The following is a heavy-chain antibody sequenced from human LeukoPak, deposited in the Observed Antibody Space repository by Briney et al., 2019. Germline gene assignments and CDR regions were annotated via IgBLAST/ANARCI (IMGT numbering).Heavy chain of an antibody. V-gene: IGHV1-3*01. Sequence: GASVKVSCKASGNTFTKYCIHWVRQAPGQGLEWMGWIDDGHGNTKYSEKFQGRVSITRDTSASTVYMELNSLRSEDTAVYYCARNEDYWGQGILVTVSS. CDR2: IDDGHGNT. CDR3: ARNEDY. CDR1: GNTFTKYC. J-gene: IGHJ4*02. D-gene: IGHD1-1*01.